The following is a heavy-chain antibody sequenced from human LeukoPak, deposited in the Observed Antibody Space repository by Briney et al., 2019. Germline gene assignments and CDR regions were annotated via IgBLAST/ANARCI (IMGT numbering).Heavy chain of an antibody. CDR1: GGSFSGYY. Sequence: SETLSLTCAVYGGSFSGYYWGWIRQPPGKELEWIGEINHSGSTNYNPSLKSRVTISVDTSRNQFSLKLSSVTAADTAVYYCARGEYGDLRWFDPWGQGTLVTVSS. CDR2: INHSGST. CDR3: ARGEYGDLRWFDP. D-gene: IGHD4-17*01. J-gene: IGHJ5*02. V-gene: IGHV4-34*01.